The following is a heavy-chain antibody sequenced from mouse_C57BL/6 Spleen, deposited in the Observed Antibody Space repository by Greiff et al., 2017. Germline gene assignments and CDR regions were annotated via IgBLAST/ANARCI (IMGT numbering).Heavy chain of an antibody. Sequence: QVQLQQSGPELVKPGASVKISCKASGYAFSSSWMNWVKQRPGKGLEWIGRIYPGDGDTNYNGKFKGKATLTADKSSSTAYMQLSSLTSEDSAVYFCARWQLYPNAMDYWGQGTSVTVSS. J-gene: IGHJ4*01. D-gene: IGHD2-1*01. V-gene: IGHV1-82*01. CDR3: ARWQLYPNAMDY. CDR1: GYAFSSSW. CDR2: IYPGDGDT.